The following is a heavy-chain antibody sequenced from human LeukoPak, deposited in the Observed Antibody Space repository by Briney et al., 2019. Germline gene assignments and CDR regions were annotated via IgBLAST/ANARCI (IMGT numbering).Heavy chain of an antibody. CDR3: AKVGEDIVVEPATYYYYYMDV. CDR1: GFSFIGHW. J-gene: IGHJ6*03. CDR2: INQDGREE. D-gene: IGHD2-2*01. V-gene: IGHV3-7*03. Sequence: PGGSLRLSCRVSGFSFIGHWMAWVRQAPGKGLQWLANINQDGREEYYVDSVKGRFTISRDNTENSLYLQMNNLGAEDTAVYYCAKVGEDIVVEPATYYYYYMDVWGKGTTVTISS.